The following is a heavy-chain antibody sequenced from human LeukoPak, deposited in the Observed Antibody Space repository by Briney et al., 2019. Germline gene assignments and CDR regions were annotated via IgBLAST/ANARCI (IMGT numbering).Heavy chain of an antibody. CDR2: ISYDGSNK. CDR1: GFTFSSYA. J-gene: IGHJ4*02. Sequence: GGSLRLSCAASGFTFSSYAMHWVRQAPGKGLEWVAVISYDGSNKYYADSVKGRFTISRDNSKNTLYLQMNSLRAEDTAVYYCAKGGYSYGSNFDYWGQGTLVTVSS. CDR3: AKGGYSYGSNFDY. D-gene: IGHD5-18*01. V-gene: IGHV3-30*04.